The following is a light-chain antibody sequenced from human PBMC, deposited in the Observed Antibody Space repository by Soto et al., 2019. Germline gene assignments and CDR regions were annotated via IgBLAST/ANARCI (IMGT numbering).Light chain of an antibody. CDR3: QQYGSSFMYT. CDR1: QTVSSSY. Sequence: EIVLTQSPGTLSLSPGERATLSCRASQTVSSSYLAWYQQKAGQAPRLLIYGTSSRATGIPDRFSGSGSGTDFTLTISRLEPEDFAVYYCQQYGSSFMYTFGQGTKLEIK. J-gene: IGKJ2*01. CDR2: GTS. V-gene: IGKV3-20*01.